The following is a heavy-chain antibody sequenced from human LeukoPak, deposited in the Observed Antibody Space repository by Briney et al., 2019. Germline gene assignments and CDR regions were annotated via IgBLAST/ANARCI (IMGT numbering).Heavy chain of an antibody. D-gene: IGHD4-17*01. Sequence: QSGGSLRLSCAASGFTFSSYEMNWVRQAPGKGLEWVSYISSSGSTIYYADSVKGRFTISRDNAKNSLYLQMNSLRAEDTAVYYCARAGTTVTTSGYYYYMDVWAKGPRSPSP. CDR3: ARAGTTVTTSGYYYYMDV. V-gene: IGHV3-48*03. CDR2: ISSSGSTI. J-gene: IGHJ6*03. CDR1: GFTFSSYE.